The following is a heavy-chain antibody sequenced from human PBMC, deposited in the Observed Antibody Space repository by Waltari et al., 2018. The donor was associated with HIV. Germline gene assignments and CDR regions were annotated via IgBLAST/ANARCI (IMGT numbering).Heavy chain of an antibody. CDR2: IRGGGET. CDR3: VKDSGRPADVFDL. CDR1: GFIFNDFA. J-gene: IGHJ3*01. Sequence: QLLESGGGLVEPGGSLRLSCAASGFIFNDFAMDWVRQAPGKGLEWVSAIRGGGETFYADSVKGRFTISRDNSKNTLYLQMNSLRADDAAVYYCVKDSGRPADVFDLWGQGTMVTVSS. D-gene: IGHD3-10*01. V-gene: IGHV3-23*01.